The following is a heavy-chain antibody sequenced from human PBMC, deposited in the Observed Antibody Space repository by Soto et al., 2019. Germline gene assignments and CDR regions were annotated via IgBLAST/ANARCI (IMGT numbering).Heavy chain of an antibody. CDR1: GGSISSGDYY. J-gene: IGHJ4*02. CDR2: IFYSGTT. D-gene: IGHD2-8*01. Sequence: QVQLQESGPGLVKPSQTLSLTCTVSGGSISSGDYYWSWIRQPPGKGLEWIGYIFYSGTTYYNPSLKSRVTISVDTSKNQFSLKLSSVTAADTAVYYCARDGYCTNGVCYTVFDYWGQGTLVTVS. CDR3: ARDGYCTNGVCYTVFDY. V-gene: IGHV4-30-4*01.